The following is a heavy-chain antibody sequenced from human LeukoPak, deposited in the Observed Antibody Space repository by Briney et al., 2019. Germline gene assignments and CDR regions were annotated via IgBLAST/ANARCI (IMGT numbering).Heavy chain of an antibody. Sequence: HPGGSLRLSCAASGFIFSSCSMNWVRQAPGKGLEWVSYISSSSSTIYYADSGKGRFAISRDNAKNSLYLQMNSLRAEDTAVYYCARDPRQQLVHFDYWGQGTLVTVSS. V-gene: IGHV3-48*01. J-gene: IGHJ4*02. CDR3: ARDPRQQLVHFDY. CDR1: GFIFSSCS. D-gene: IGHD6-13*01. CDR2: ISSSSSTI.